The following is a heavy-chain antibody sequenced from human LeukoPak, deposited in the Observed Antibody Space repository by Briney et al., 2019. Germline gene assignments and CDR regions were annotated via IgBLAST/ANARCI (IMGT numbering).Heavy chain of an antibody. Sequence: GGSLRLSCAASGLTFNNYAMSWVRQAPGKGLEWVSRISSSGGSTYYADSVKGRFTISRDNSKNTLYLQMNSLRAEDTAVYYRTTSRDGYNEFDYWGQGTLVTVSS. D-gene: IGHD5-24*01. CDR3: TTSRDGYNEFDY. CDR1: GLTFNNYA. V-gene: IGHV3-23*01. J-gene: IGHJ4*02. CDR2: ISSSGGST.